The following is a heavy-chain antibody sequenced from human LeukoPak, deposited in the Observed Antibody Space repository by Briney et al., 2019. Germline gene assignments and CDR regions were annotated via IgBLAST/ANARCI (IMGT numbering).Heavy chain of an antibody. CDR1: GFTFSSYA. J-gene: IGHJ5*02. Sequence: PAGSLRLSCAASGFTFSSYAMSWVRQAPGKGLEWVSAITGSGGTTDYADSVKGRFTISRDNSKNTLYLQMNSLRAEDTAVYYCANKGIAAAFDPWGQGTLVTVSS. V-gene: IGHV3-23*01. CDR3: ANKGIAAAFDP. D-gene: IGHD6-13*01. CDR2: ITGSGGTT.